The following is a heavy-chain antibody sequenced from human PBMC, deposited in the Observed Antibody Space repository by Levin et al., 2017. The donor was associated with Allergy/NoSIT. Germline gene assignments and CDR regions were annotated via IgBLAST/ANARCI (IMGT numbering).Heavy chain of an antibody. CDR1: GFTFSNYA. D-gene: IGHD1-1*01. V-gene: IGHV3-30-3*01. CDR2: ISDDGSSE. J-gene: IGHJ4*01. Sequence: LSGGSLRLSCAASGFTFSNYAMHWVRQAPGKGLEWVGVISDDGSSEFYIDSVKGRFTISRDNSKNRLYLQMDSLRAEDTALYYCVREIAEEGTWGHGTLVIVSS. CDR3: VREIAEEGT.